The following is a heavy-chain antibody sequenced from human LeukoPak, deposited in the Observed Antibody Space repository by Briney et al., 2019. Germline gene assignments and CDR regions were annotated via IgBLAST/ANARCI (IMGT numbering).Heavy chain of an antibody. CDR1: GYIFTGYS. CDR2: INPENGDT. J-gene: IGHJ4*02. CDR3: VKKIRGRSHPLDF. D-gene: IGHD5-12*01. Sequence: GASVKVSCKASGYIFTGYSIQWVRQAPGQGLEWMGWINPENGDTGYEHNLQGRGTMTSDTPITTAYMDLSSLRSDDTAVYYCVKKIRGRSHPLDFWGQGTLVTVSS. V-gene: IGHV1-2*02.